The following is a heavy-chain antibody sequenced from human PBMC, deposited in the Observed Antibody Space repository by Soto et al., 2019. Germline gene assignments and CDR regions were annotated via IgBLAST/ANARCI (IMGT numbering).Heavy chain of an antibody. CDR3: ARGRYYGMDV. J-gene: IGHJ6*02. CDR1: GFTFNTYW. CDR2: INSDGTST. V-gene: IGHV3-74*01. Sequence: EVQLVESGGGLVQPGGSLRLPCAGSGFTFNTYWIHWVRQAPGKGLVWVSCINSDGTSTRYADSVKGRFTISRDNAKNTLYRQMNSLRTEDTAVYYCARGRYYGMDVWGQGTTVTVSS.